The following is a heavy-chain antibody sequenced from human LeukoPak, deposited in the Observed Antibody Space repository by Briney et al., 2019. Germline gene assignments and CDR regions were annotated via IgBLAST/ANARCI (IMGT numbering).Heavy chain of an antibody. V-gene: IGHV4-59*01. CDR1: GGSISSYY. CDR2: IYYSGST. CDR3: ARVPSGGQLHHYYYYYMDV. D-gene: IGHD2-2*01. Sequence: PSETLSLTCTVSGGSISSYYWSWIRQPPGKGLEWIGYIYYSGSTNYNPSLKSRVTISVDTSKNQFSLKLSSVTAADTAVYYCARVPSGGQLHHYYYYYMDVWGKGTTVTVSS. J-gene: IGHJ6*03.